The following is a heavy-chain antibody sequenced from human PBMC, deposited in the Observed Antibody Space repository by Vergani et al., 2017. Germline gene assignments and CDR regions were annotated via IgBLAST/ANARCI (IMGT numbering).Heavy chain of an antibody. CDR1: GGSISSGGYY. CDR3: ARGILTGEVYYYCYMDV. V-gene: IGHV4-31*03. D-gene: IGHD7-27*01. Sequence: QVQLQESGPGLVKPSQTLSLTCTVSGGSISSGGYYWSWIRQHPGKGLEWIGYIYYSGSTYYNPSLKSRVTISVDTSKNQFSLQLSSVTAADTAVYYCARGILTGEVYYYCYMDVWGKGTTVTVSS. CDR2: IYYSGST. J-gene: IGHJ6*03.